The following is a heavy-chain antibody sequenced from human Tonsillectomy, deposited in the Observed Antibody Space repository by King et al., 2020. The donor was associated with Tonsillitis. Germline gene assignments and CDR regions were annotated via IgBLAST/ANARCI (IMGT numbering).Heavy chain of an antibody. CDR1: GFTFSSYI. Sequence: VQLVESGGGLVQPGGSLRLSCTASGFTFSSYIMNWVRQSPGKGLEWVSYISISSSHSPYADSVKGRFTISRDNAKNSLYLQINSLRAAYTAVSYCSRDSLSGIYYPSYFVPWGRGTLVTVSS. CDR2: ISISSSHS. D-gene: IGHD1-26*01. CDR3: SRDSLSGIYYPSYFVP. J-gene: IGHJ5*02. V-gene: IGHV3-48*01.